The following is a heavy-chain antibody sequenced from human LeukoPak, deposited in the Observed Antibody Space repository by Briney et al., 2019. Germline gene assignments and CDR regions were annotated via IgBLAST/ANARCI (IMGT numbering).Heavy chain of an antibody. CDR3: AKKAARQSFDY. CDR1: GFTFSSYS. Sequence: GGSLRLSCAASGFTFSSYSMNWVRQAPGKGLEWVSYISSSSSTIYYADSVKGRFTISRDNAKNSLYLQMNSLRAEDTAVYYCAKKAARQSFDYWGQGTLVTVSS. V-gene: IGHV3-48*01. D-gene: IGHD6-6*01. J-gene: IGHJ4*02. CDR2: ISSSSSTI.